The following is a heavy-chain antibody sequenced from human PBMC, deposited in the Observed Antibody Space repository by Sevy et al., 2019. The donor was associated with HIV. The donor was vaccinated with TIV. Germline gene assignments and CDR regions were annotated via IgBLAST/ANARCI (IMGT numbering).Heavy chain of an antibody. CDR1: GFIFSYYA. V-gene: IGHV3-23*01. J-gene: IGHJ2*01. CDR2: ISGGDDST. Sequence: GGSLRLSCAASGFIFSYYAMSWVRQAPGKGLEWVSSISGGDDSTYYADSVKGRFTVSRDNSKNTLYLQMNTLRAEDTALYYCAKFGDYYDSGGYYWYFDFWGRGTLVTVSS. D-gene: IGHD3-22*01. CDR3: AKFGDYYDSGGYYWYFDF.